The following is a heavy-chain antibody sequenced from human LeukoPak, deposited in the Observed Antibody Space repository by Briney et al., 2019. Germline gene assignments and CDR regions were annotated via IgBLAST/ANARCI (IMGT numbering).Heavy chain of an antibody. CDR3: ARVSDYGSGSYQFDY. Sequence: SETLSLTCTVSGGSISTYYWNWIRQPPGKGLEWIGYIYYSGTTNYNPSLKSRVSMSVDTSKNQFSLKLSSVTAADTALYYCARVSDYGSGSYQFDYWGQGTLVTVSS. J-gene: IGHJ4*02. D-gene: IGHD3-10*01. CDR2: IYYSGTT. V-gene: IGHV4-59*01. CDR1: GGSISTYY.